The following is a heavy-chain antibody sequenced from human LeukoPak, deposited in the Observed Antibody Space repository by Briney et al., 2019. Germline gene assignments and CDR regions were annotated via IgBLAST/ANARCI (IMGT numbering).Heavy chain of an antibody. CDR2: IYYNGST. V-gene: IGHV4-59*08. CDR1: GGSISGYY. CDR3: ARSDGWSRGRFDY. J-gene: IGHJ4*02. Sequence: SEALSLTCTVPGGSISGYYWSWIRQPPGKGLEWIGYIYYNGSTNYNPSLKSRVTISVDTSKNQFSLKLSSVTAADTAVYYCARSDGWSRGRFDYWGQGTLVTVSS. D-gene: IGHD6-19*01.